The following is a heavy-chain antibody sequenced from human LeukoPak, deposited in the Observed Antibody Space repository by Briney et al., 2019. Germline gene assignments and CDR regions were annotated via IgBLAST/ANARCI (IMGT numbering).Heavy chain of an antibody. CDR1: GFTFSNYG. D-gene: IGHD4-17*01. CDR2: ISYDGSNK. V-gene: IGHV3-30*18. Sequence: SLXLSCAASGFTFSNYGMHGVRQAPGKGLEGVAVISYDGSNKYYADSVKGRFTISRDNSKNTFYLQMISLRAEDTAVYYCAKDGGLTVTTHDAFDIWGQGTMVTVSS. J-gene: IGHJ3*02. CDR3: AKDGGLTVTTHDAFDI.